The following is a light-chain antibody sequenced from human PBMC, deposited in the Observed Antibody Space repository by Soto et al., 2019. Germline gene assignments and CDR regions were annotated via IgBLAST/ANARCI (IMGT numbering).Light chain of an antibody. CDR2: DAS. J-gene: IGKJ1*01. CDR1: QSVRSN. Sequence: IVLTQSPATLSLSPGERATLSCRASQSVRSNLAWYQQKPVQAPRLLIYDASNRATGIPGRFSGSGSGTDFTLTIINLEPEDFAVYYCQQRSSWPWTFGQGAKVEIK. V-gene: IGKV3-11*01. CDR3: QQRSSWPWT.